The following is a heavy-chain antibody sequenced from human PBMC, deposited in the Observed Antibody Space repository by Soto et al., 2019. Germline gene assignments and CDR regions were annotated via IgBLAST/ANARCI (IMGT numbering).Heavy chain of an antibody. J-gene: IGHJ6*02. V-gene: IGHV3-15*01. D-gene: IGHD3-16*02. CDR2: IKSKTDGGTT. CDR3: TTDASIMITFGGVIGNHYYYYYGMDV. CDR1: GFTFSNAW. Sequence: GGSLRLSCAASGFTFSNAWMSWVRQAPGKGLEWVGRIKSKTDGGTTDYAAPVKGRFTISRDDSKNTLYLQMNSLKTEDTAVYYCTTDASIMITFGGVIGNHYYYYYGMDVWGQGATVTVSS.